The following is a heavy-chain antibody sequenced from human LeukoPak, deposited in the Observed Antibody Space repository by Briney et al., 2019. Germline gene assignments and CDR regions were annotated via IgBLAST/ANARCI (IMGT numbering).Heavy chain of an antibody. CDR2: ISGSGGST. D-gene: IGHD6-19*01. CDR3: TRHGGAVAGVFDY. J-gene: IGHJ4*02. Sequence: GGSLRLSCAASGFTFSSYAMSWVRQAPGKGLEWVSAISGSGGSTYYADSVKGRFTISRDNSKNTLYLQMNSLRAEDTAVYYCTRHGGAVAGVFDYWGQGTLVTVSS. V-gene: IGHV3-23*01. CDR1: GFTFSSYA.